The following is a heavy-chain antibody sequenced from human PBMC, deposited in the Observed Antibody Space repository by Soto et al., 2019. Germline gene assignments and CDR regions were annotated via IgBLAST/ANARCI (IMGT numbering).Heavy chain of an antibody. V-gene: IGHV3-11*01. Sequence: QVQLVESGGGLVKPGGSLSLSCAASGFTFSDYYMSWIRQAPGKGLEWVSYISNSGGTIYYADSVKGRFTISRDNAKNSLSLQMNSLRAEDTALYYCARAGKRLEDYYYDYMDVWGEGTTVTVSS. CDR1: GFTFSDYY. J-gene: IGHJ6*03. CDR2: ISNSGGTI. D-gene: IGHD3-16*01. CDR3: ARAGKRLEDYYYDYMDV.